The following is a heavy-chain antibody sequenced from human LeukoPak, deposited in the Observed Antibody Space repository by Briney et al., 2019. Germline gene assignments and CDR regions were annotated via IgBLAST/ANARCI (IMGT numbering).Heavy chain of an antibody. D-gene: IGHD6-13*01. CDR1: GGTFSSYA. V-gene: IGHV1-69*01. Sequence: SVKVSCKASGGTFSSYAIRWVRQAPGQVLEWMGGIIPIFGTANYAQNFQDRVTITADETTSTAYMELSSLRSEDTAVYYCARGSVIAATGNYFDYWGQGTLVTVSS. J-gene: IGHJ4*02. CDR2: IIPIFGTA. CDR3: ARGSVIAATGNYFDY.